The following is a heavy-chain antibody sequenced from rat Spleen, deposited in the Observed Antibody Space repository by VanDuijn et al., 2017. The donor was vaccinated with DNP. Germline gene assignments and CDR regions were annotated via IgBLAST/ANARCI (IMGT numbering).Heavy chain of an antibody. CDR2: ISPSGGST. CDR3: ARHKLGPYYFDY. Sequence: EVQLVESGGGLVQPGRSLKLSCAASGFTFTNYGMHWIRQAPTKGLEWVASISPSGGSTYYRDSVKGRFTISRDNTKNTLYLQRDSLRSEDTATYYCARHKLGPYYFDYWGQGVMVTVSS. CDR1: GFTFTNYG. D-gene: IGHD1-9*01. V-gene: IGHV5-19*01. J-gene: IGHJ2*01.